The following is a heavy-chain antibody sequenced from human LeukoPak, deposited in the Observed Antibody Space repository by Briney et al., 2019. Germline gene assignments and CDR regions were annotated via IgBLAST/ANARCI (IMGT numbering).Heavy chain of an antibody. V-gene: IGHV4-31*03. CDR3: ARDVLRYYFDS. J-gene: IGHJ4*02. CDR1: GDSISSGGNY. CDR2: IYHSGNT. Sequence: SETPSLTCTVSGDSISSGGNYWSWIRQRPGQGLEWIGCIYHSGNTYYNPSLKSRLTMSVDTSKNQFSLKLSSVTAADTAVYYCARDVLRYYFDSWGQGTLVTVSS. D-gene: IGHD2-8*02.